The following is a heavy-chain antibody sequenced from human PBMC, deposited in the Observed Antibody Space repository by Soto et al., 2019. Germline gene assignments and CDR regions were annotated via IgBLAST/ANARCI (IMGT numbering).Heavy chain of an antibody. Sequence: QVQLVESGGGVVQPGMSLRLSCAASGFTFSNYGMNWVRQAPDKGLEWVAVIGYDGSGNYYAESVKGRFTISRDNSKNTLFLQMNSLRAEDTAVYYCATLVTTLTAVDYWGQGTLVTVSS. CDR3: ATLVTTLTAVDY. CDR2: IGYDGSGN. J-gene: IGHJ4*02. D-gene: IGHD4-17*01. CDR1: GFTFSNYG. V-gene: IGHV3-33*01.